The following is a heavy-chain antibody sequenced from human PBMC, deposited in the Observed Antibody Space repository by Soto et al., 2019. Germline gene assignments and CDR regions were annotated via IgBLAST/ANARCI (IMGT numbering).Heavy chain of an antibody. CDR1: GFTFSSYS. CDR3: ARPMKLEWFPTRGDAFDI. V-gene: IGHV3-21*01. D-gene: IGHD3-3*01. CDR2: ISSSSSYI. J-gene: IGHJ3*02. Sequence: GGSLRLSCAASGFTFSSYSMNWVRQAPGKGLEWVSSISSSSSYIYYADSVKGRFTISRDNAKNSLYLQMNSLRAEDTAVYYCARPMKLEWFPTRGDAFDIWGQGTMVTVSS.